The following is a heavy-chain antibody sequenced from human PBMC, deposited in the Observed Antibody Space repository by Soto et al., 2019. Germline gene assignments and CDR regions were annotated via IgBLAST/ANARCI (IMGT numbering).Heavy chain of an antibody. D-gene: IGHD3-3*01. Sequence: GGSLRLSCAASGFTVSSVYMSWVRQSPGKGLEWVSVIYSGGNTYYADSVKGRFTISRDNYENTLYLQMNSLRAEDTALYYCARELWSGSWKNYFDYWGQGTLVTVSS. CDR2: IYSGGNT. V-gene: IGHV3-53*01. J-gene: IGHJ4*02. CDR1: GFTVSSVY. CDR3: ARELWSGSWKNYFDY.